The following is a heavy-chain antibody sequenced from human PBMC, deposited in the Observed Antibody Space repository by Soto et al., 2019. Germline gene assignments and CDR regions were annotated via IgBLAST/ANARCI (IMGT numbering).Heavy chain of an antibody. V-gene: IGHV4-61*01. D-gene: IGHD5-12*01. CDR2: IYYSGST. CDR3: ARERVATIVHHFAY. J-gene: IGHJ4*02. Sequence: SETLCLTCPVSGGSVSSGSYYWSWIRQPPGKGLEWIGYIYYSGSTNYNPSLKSRVTISVDTSKNQFSLKLSSVTAADTAVYYCARERVATIVHHFAYWGQGALVTVSS. CDR1: GGSVSSGSYY.